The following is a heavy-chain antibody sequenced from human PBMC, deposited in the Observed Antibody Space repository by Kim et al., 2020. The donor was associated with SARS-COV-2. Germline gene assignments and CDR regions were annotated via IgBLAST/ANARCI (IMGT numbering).Heavy chain of an antibody. CDR2: ISWNSGSI. CDR3: AKDMGPEDDYVWGSSGYYGMDV. V-gene: IGHV3-9*01. Sequence: GGSLRLSCAASGFTFGDYAMHWVRQAPGKGLEWVSGISWNSGSIGYADSVKGRFTISRDNAKNSLYLQMNSLRAEDTALYYCAKDMGPEDDYVWGSSGYYGMDVWGQGTTVTVSS. J-gene: IGHJ6*02. D-gene: IGHD3-16*01. CDR1: GFTFGDYA.